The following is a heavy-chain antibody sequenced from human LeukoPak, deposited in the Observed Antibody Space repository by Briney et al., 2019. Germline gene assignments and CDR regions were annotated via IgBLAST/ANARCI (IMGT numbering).Heavy chain of an antibody. Sequence: ETLSLTCTVSDGSISNYYWSWIRQPPGKGLEWIGYIYYTGSTKYNPSLKSRVTLSVDSSKTQFSLKLNSVTAADTAVYYCAKSPSWGSGLDAFDIWGQGIMVTVSS. V-gene: IGHV4-59*01. CDR2: IYYTGST. CDR3: AKSPSWGSGLDAFDI. D-gene: IGHD7-27*01. CDR1: DGSISNYY. J-gene: IGHJ3*02.